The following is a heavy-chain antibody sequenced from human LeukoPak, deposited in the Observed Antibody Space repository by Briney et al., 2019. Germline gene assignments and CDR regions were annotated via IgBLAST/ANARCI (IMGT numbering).Heavy chain of an antibody. Sequence: SETLSLTCTVSGGSISSSSYYWGWIRQPPGKGLEWVGSIYYSGSTYYNPSLKSRVTISVDTSKNQFSLKLSSVTAADTAVYYCARASHPKNRDYDSSGYPEPNYYYYMDVWGKGTTVTISS. J-gene: IGHJ6*03. CDR1: GGSISSSSYY. CDR2: IYYSGST. CDR3: ARASHPKNRDYDSSGYPEPNYYYYMDV. V-gene: IGHV4-39*01. D-gene: IGHD3-22*01.